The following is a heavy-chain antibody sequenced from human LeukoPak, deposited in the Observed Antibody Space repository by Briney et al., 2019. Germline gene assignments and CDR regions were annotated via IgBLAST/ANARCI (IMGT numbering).Heavy chain of an antibody. D-gene: IGHD4-17*01. Sequence: DPSETLSLTCTVSGGSISSGGYYWSWIRQHPGTCLEWIGCIYYSGTTYYHPSLTSRVAISVDTSKNQCSLKLSSVTAADTAVYYCARSGTVTTWNYWGQGTLVTVSS. CDR1: GGSISSGGYY. J-gene: IGHJ4*02. CDR3: ARSGTVTTWNY. CDR2: IYYSGTT. V-gene: IGHV4-31*03.